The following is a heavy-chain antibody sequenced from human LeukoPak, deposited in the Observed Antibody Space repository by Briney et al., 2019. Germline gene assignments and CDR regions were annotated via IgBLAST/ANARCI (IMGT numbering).Heavy chain of an antibody. V-gene: IGHV3-30-3*01. D-gene: IGHD6-6*01. J-gene: IGHJ4*02. CDR2: ISYDGSNK. CDR3: ARATAARPGGYFDY. Sequence: PGRSLRLSCAASGFTFSSYAMHWVRQAPGKGLEWVAVISYDGSNKYYADSVKGRFTISRDNSKNTLYLQMNSLRAEDTAVYYCARATAARPGGYFDYWGQGTLVTVSS. CDR1: GFTFSSYA.